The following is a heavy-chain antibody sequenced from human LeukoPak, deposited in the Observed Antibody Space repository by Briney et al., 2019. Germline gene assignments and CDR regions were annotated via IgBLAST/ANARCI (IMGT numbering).Heavy chain of an antibody. CDR3: ARVRYRLAETYIDY. V-gene: IGHV1-8*02. CDR2: MNPNSGNT. D-gene: IGHD3-16*01. CDR1: GGTFSSYA. Sequence: ASVKVSCKASGGTFSSYAISWVRQATGQGLEWMGWMNPNSGNTGYAQKFQGRVTMTRNTSISTAYMELSSLRSEDTAVYYCARVRYRLAETYIDYWGQGTLVTVSS. J-gene: IGHJ4*02.